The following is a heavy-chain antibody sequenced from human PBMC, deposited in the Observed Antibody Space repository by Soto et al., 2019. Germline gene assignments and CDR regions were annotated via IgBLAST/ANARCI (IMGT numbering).Heavy chain of an antibody. CDR3: ARGVGGSYRSSTSCSTPFDY. J-gene: IGHJ4*02. V-gene: IGHV1-18*01. CDR2: ISAYNGNT. D-gene: IGHD2-2*01. CDR1: GYTFTSYG. Sequence: QVQLVQSGAEVKKPGASVKVSCKASGYTFTSYGISWVRQAPGQGLEWMGWISAYNGNTNYAQKLQGRVTMTTDTSTSTAYMELRSLKSDYTAVYYCARGVGGSYRSSTSCSTPFDYWGQGTLVTVSS.